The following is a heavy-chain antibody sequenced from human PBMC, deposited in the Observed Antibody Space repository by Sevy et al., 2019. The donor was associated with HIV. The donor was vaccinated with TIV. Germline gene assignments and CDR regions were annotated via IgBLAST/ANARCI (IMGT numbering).Heavy chain of an antibody. CDR3: ARGAVVIGTTATPVLDF. J-gene: IGHJ4*02. Sequence: SETLSLTCSVSDDSINSYYWSWIRQPPGKGPEWIGYIYNNIGSTSYNPSLTSRVTISVDTSKNQFSLKLTSVTAADTAVYYCARGAVVIGTTATPVLDFWGLGSLVTVSS. CDR1: DDSINSYY. CDR2: IYNNIGST. D-gene: IGHD2-2*01. V-gene: IGHV4-59*08.